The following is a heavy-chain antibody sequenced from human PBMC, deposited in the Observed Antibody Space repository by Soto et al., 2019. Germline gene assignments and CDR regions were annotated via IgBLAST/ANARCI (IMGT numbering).Heavy chain of an antibody. V-gene: IGHV4-34*01. D-gene: IGHD3-9*01. CDR1: GGSFSGYY. Sequence: PSETLSLTCAVYGGSFSGYYWSWIRQPPGKGLEWIGEINHSGSTNYNPSLKSRVTISVDTSKNRFSLKLSSVTAADTAVYYCARDNYDILTGYYKFDYWGQGTLVTVSS. CDR2: INHSGST. J-gene: IGHJ4*02. CDR3: ARDNYDILTGYYKFDY.